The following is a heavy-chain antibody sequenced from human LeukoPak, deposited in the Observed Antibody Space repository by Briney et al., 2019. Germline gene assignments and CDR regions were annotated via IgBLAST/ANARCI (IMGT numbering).Heavy chain of an antibody. CDR3: ARSSIVVATDYFDY. Sequence: SETLSLTCAVYGGSFSGYYWSWIRQPPGKGLEWIGRIYTSESTNYNPSLKSRVTMSVDTSKNQFSLKLNSVTAADTAVYYCARSSIVVATDYFDYWGQGTLVTVSS. CDR2: IYTSEST. CDR1: GGSFSGYY. J-gene: IGHJ4*02. V-gene: IGHV4-59*10. D-gene: IGHD1-26*01.